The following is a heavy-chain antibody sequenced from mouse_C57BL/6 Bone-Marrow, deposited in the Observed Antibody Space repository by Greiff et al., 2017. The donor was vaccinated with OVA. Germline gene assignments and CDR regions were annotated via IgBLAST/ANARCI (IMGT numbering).Heavy chain of an antibody. J-gene: IGHJ4*01. CDR1: GFSLTSYG. CDR3: APHITTVVALYAMDY. CDR2: IWSGGST. D-gene: IGHD1-1*01. V-gene: IGHV2-2*01. Sequence: QVQLKESGPGLVQPSQSLSITCTVSGFSLTSYGVHWVRQSPGKGLEWLGVIWSGGSTDYNAAFISRLSISKDNSKSQVFFKMNSLQADDTAIYYCAPHITTVVALYAMDYWGQGTSVTVSS.